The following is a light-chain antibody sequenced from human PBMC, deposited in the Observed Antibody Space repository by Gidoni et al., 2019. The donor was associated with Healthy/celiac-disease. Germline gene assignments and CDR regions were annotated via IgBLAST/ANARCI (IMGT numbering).Light chain of an antibody. CDR3: QQCNTWPLT. CDR2: GAS. Sequence: EKVLTQSPATLSGSPGERATLSCRASQSISSNLAWYQQKPGQAPRLLIYGASTRATGVPARFSGSGSGTEFTLTISSLQYEDFAVYYCQQCNTWPLTFGGGTKVEIK. CDR1: QSISSN. J-gene: IGKJ4*01. V-gene: IGKV3-15*01.